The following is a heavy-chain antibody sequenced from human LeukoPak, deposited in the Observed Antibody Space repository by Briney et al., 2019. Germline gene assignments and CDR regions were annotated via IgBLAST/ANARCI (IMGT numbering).Heavy chain of an antibody. Sequence: PGGSLRLSCVGSGFTFSDYGMHWVRQAPGKGLEWVAVTWYDGSNNYYADSVKGRFTISRDNSKNTLYLQMNSLRAEDTAVYYCARDLGWRSGYYSDYWGQGTLVTVSS. CDR2: TWYDGSNN. J-gene: IGHJ4*02. D-gene: IGHD3-22*01. CDR3: ARDLGWRSGYYSDY. CDR1: GFTFSDYG. V-gene: IGHV3-33*08.